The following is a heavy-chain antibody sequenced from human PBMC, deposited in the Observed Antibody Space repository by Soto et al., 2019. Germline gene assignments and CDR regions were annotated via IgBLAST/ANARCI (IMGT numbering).Heavy chain of an antibody. J-gene: IGHJ4*02. V-gene: IGHV3-23*01. CDR2: ISGSGGST. CDR3: AREKELLWFGELFPGSNFDY. D-gene: IGHD3-10*01. Sequence: GGSLRLSCAASGFTFSIYAMSWVRQAPGKGLEWVSAISGSGGSTYYADSVKGRFTISRDNSKNTLYLQMNSLRAEDTAVYYCAREKELLWFGELFPGSNFDYWGQGTLVNVSS. CDR1: GFTFSIYA.